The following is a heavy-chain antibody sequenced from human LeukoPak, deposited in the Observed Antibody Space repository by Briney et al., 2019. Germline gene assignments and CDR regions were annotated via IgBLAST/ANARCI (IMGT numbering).Heavy chain of an antibody. V-gene: IGHV1-69*04. CDR3: ARSDGYNYDGAD. CDR1: GGTFSSYA. CDR2: IIPILGIA. D-gene: IGHD5-24*01. J-gene: IGHJ4*02. Sequence: ASVKVSCKASGGTFSSYAISWVRQAPGQGLEWMGRIIPILGIANYAQKFQGRVTMTRNTSISTAYMELSSLRSEDTAVYYCARSDGYNYDGADWGQGTLVTVSS.